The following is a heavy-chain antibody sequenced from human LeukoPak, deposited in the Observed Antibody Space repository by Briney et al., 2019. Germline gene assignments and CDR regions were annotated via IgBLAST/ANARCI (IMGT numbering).Heavy chain of an antibody. D-gene: IGHD3-10*02. V-gene: IGHV3-23*01. J-gene: IGHJ6*04. CDR2: ISGSGGST. CDR1: GFTFSSYG. CDR3: AELGITMIGGV. Sequence: PGGSLRLSCEVSGFTFSSYGMSWVRQAPGKGLEWVSPISGSGGSTNYADSVKGRFTISRDNAKNSLYLQMNSLRAEDTAVYYCAELGITMIGGVWGKGTTVTISS.